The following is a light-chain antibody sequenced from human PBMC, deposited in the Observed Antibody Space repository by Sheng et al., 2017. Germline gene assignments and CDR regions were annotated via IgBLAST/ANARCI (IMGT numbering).Light chain of an antibody. CDR2: DTT. CDR1: TGAVTSGHY. J-gene: IGLJ3*02. V-gene: IGLV7-46*01. CDR3: FLSYSGSWV. Sequence: QAVVTQEPSLSVSPGGTVTLTCGSNTGAVTSGHYPYWFQQKPGQAPRTLIYDTTIKHSWTPARFSGSLLGGKAALTLSGAQPEDEADYYCFLSYSGSWVFGGGTKLTVL.